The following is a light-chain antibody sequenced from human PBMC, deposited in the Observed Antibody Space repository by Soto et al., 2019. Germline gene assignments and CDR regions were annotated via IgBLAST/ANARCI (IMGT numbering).Light chain of an antibody. J-gene: IGKJ2*01. CDR1: QSVGKR. CDR3: QQYHNWPLYT. Sequence: EIVMTQSPGTLSVSPGDSATLSCRASQSVGKRLAWYQQRPGQAPRLLIYAASARATGIPARFSAIGSGTGLTLTINDLQSEDFAFYYCQQYHNWPLYTFGQGTNLDIK. V-gene: IGKV3-15*01. CDR2: AAS.